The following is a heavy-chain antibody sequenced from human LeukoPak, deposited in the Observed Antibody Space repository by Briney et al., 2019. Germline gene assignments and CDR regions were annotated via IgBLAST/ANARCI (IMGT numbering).Heavy chain of an antibody. J-gene: IGHJ4*02. CDR2: IYPGDSDT. V-gene: IGHV5-51*01. D-gene: IGHD1-26*01. CDR1: GYSLTSYW. CDR3: ARRSGSFQGDYNFDY. Sequence: GESLKISCKGSGYSLTSYWIAWVRQMPGKGLEWMGIIYPGDSDTRYSPSFQGQVTISADKSISTAYLQWSSLKASDTALYYCARRSGSFQGDYNFDYWGQGTLVTVSS.